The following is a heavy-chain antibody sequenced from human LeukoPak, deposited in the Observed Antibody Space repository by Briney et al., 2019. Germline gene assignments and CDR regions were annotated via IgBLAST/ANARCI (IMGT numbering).Heavy chain of an antibody. CDR2: ISDDGTNK. CDR3: ARSGDPSAFDSLPYYYYYMDV. V-gene: IGHV3-30*04. J-gene: IGHJ6*03. CDR1: GFSFSSYA. D-gene: IGHD4-17*01. Sequence: GGSLRLSCAASGFSFSSYAMHWVRQAPGKGLEWVAVISDDGTNKYYADSVKGRFTISRDNSKNTLYLQMNSLRAEDTAVYYCARSGDPSAFDSLPYYYYYMDVWGKGTTVTVSS.